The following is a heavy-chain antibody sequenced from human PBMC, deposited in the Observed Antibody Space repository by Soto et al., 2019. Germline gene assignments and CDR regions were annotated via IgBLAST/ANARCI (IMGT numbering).Heavy chain of an antibody. CDR2: INPSGGST. D-gene: IGHD2-2*01. J-gene: IGHJ3*02. CDR3: ARDGIVVVPAAMTDAFDI. Sequence: ASVKVSCKASGYTFTSYYMHWVRQAPGQGLEWMGIINPSGGSTSYAQKFQGRVTMTRDTSTSTVYMELSSLRSEDTAVYYCARDGIVVVPAAMTDAFDIWGQGTMVTVS. V-gene: IGHV1-46*03. CDR1: GYTFTSYY.